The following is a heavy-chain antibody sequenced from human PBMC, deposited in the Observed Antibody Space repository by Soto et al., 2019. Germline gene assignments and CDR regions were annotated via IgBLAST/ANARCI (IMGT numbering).Heavy chain of an antibody. CDR3: ARGQYYGSGSYREELSWFDP. CDR1: GGSISSYY. CDR2: IYYSGST. Sequence: PSETLSLTCTVSGGSISSYYWSWIRQPPGKGLEWIGYIYYSGSTNYNPSLKSRVTISVDTSKNQFSLKLSSVTAADTAVYYCARGQYYGSGSYREELSWFDPWGQGTLVTVSS. D-gene: IGHD3-10*01. J-gene: IGHJ5*02. V-gene: IGHV4-59*01.